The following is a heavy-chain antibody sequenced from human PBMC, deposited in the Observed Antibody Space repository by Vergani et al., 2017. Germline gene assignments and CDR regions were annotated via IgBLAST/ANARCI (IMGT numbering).Heavy chain of an antibody. CDR3: ARSYPYCYYGMDV. CDR1: GFTFSSYS. V-gene: IGHV3-48*01. Sequence: EVQLVESGGGLVQPGGSLRLSCAASGFTFSSYSMNWVRQAPGKGLEGVSYISSSSSTLYYADSMKGRFTISRDNAKNSLYLKMNSLRAADTAVYYCARSYPYCYYGMDVWGQGTTVTVSS. CDR2: ISSSSSTL. J-gene: IGHJ6*02. D-gene: IGHD1-26*01.